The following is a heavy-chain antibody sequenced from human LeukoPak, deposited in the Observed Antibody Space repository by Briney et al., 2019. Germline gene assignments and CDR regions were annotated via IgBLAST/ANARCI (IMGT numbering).Heavy chain of an antibody. CDR2: INHSGST. CDR1: GFTFSSYG. J-gene: IGHJ6*03. V-gene: IGHV4-34*01. Sequence: GSLRLSCAASGFTFSSYGMSWIRQPPGKGLEWIGEINHSGSTNYNPSLKSRVTISVDTSKNQFSLKLSSVTAADTAVYYCARGRRSLTGYPSYYYYYYMDVWGKGTAVTVSS. D-gene: IGHD3-9*01. CDR3: ARGRRSLTGYPSYYYYYYMDV.